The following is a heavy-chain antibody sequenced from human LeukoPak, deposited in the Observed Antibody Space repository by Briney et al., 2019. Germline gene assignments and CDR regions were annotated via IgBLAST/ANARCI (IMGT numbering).Heavy chain of an antibody. CDR1: GGSMRSYY. D-gene: IGHD2-2*01. V-gene: IGHV4-59*08. CDR3: ARSYCSSSTCYAVGAFDI. J-gene: IGHJ3*02. CDR2: IYYSGTT. Sequence: SETLSLTCTVSGGSMRSYYWSWIRQPPGKGLEWIGYIYYSGTTKYNPSLKSRVTISVDTSKNQVSLKLRSVTAADTAVYYCARSYCSSSTCYAVGAFDIWGQGTMVTVSS.